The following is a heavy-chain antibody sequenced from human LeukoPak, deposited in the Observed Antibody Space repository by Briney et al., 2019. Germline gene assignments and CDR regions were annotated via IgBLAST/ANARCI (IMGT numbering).Heavy chain of an antibody. CDR2: MNPNSGNT. V-gene: IGHV1-8*03. CDR1: GYTFTSYD. D-gene: IGHD2-2*01. Sequence: ASVKVSCKASGYTFTSYDINWVRQATGQGLEWMGWMNPNSGNTGYAQKFQGRVTITRNTSISTAYMELSSLRSEDTAVYYCARAHCSSTSCYAGGFDYWGQGTLVTVSS. CDR3: ARAHCSSTSCYAGGFDY. J-gene: IGHJ4*02.